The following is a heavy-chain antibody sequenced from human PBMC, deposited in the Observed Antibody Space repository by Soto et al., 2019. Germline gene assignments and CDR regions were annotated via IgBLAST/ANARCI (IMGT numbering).Heavy chain of an antibody. Sequence: SETLSLTCTVSGGSISSGVYYWSWIRQHPGKGLEWIGYIYYSGSTYYNPSLKSRVTISVDTSKNQFSLKLSSVTAADTAVYYCARVDSSGYYVPPHFDYWGQGTLVTSPQ. CDR3: ARVDSSGYYVPPHFDY. CDR1: GGSISSGVYY. D-gene: IGHD3-22*01. V-gene: IGHV4-31*03. J-gene: IGHJ4*02. CDR2: IYYSGST.